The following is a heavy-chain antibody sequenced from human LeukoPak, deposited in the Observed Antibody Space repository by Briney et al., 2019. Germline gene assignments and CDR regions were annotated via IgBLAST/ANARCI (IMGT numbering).Heavy chain of an antibody. Sequence: GGSLRLSCDASGFTFSAYAMHWVRQAPGKGLEWVSVIYSDGTTYYADSVKGRFTISRDNSKNTLYLQMNSLRAEDTAVYYCATVRIQLWFLDYWGQGTLVTVSS. CDR2: IYSDGTT. CDR1: GFTFSAYA. CDR3: ATVRIQLWFLDY. D-gene: IGHD5-18*01. V-gene: IGHV3-23*03. J-gene: IGHJ4*02.